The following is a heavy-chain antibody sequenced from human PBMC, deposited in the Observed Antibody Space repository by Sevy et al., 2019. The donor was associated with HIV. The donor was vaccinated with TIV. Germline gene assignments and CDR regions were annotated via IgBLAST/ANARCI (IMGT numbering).Heavy chain of an antibody. J-gene: IGHJ4*02. CDR2: IYFTGNT. V-gene: IGHV4-59*01. CDR3: ARDSTTRPRVLDY. Sequence: SETLSLTCSVSGGSISSYFWTWVRQSPWTGLEWIGNIYFTGNTDYSPSLKSLVTLSLDTSKRQFSLTLKSVTAADTAIYFCARDSTTRPRVLDYWGQGTLVTVSS. CDR1: GGSISSYF. D-gene: IGHD1-1*01.